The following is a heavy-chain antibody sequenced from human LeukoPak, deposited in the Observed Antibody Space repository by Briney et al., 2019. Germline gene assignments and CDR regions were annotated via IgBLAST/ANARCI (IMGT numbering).Heavy chain of an antibody. CDR2: TYSSGSA. Sequence: SETLSLTCTVSGXTMTNYYWSWIRQPAGKELECIGRTYSSGSANYNPSLKSRVTMSVDTSKNQFSLNLTSVTVADMAVYFCARVGVVESSGYHDYYFDFWGQGSLVTVSS. CDR3: ARVGVVESSGYHDYYFDF. V-gene: IGHV4-4*07. CDR1: GXTMTNYY. D-gene: IGHD3-22*01. J-gene: IGHJ4*02.